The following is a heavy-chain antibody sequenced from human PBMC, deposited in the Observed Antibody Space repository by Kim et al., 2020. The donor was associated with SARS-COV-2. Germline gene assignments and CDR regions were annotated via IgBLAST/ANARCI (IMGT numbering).Heavy chain of an antibody. V-gene: IGHV3-48*03. CDR2: ISSSGSTT. CDR1: GFSFSSYE. D-gene: IGHD6-6*01. Sequence: GGSLRLSCAASGFSFSSYEMNWVRQAPGKGLEWVSYISSSGSTTNYADSVKGRFTISREDAKNALYLQMNSLRVEDTAVYYCAKDRLFSTWGQGTLVTVSS. J-gene: IGHJ5*02. CDR3: AKDRLFST.